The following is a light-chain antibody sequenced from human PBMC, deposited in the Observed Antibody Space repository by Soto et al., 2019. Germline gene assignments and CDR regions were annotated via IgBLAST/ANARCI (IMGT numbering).Light chain of an antibody. J-gene: IGKJ1*01. CDR2: DAS. Sequence: EIVMTQSPVTLSVSPGERATLSCRASQSVRSNLAWYQQKPGQAPRLLMYDASTRATGIPARFSGSGSGTEFTLTICSLQSEDFAVYYCQQYNYWPPWTFGQGTKVEIK. CDR3: QQYNYWPPWT. CDR1: QSVRSN. V-gene: IGKV3-15*01.